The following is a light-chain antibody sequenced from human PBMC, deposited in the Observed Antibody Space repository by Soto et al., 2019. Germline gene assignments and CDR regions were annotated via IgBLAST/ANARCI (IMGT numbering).Light chain of an antibody. J-gene: IGLJ1*01. V-gene: IGLV2-14*01. CDR1: SSDVGGYTY. CDR3: SSYTSRNTLYV. CDR2: EVS. Sequence: QSVLTQPASASGSPGQSITISCTGTSSDVGGYTYVSWYQQHPGKAPKLMIFEVSNRPSGVSNRFSGSKSGNTASLTISGLQAEDEADYYCSSYTSRNTLYVFGTGTKVTVL.